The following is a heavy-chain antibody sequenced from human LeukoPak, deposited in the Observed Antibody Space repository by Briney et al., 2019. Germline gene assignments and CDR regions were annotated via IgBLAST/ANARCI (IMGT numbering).Heavy chain of an antibody. J-gene: IGHJ6*02. Sequence: QPGGSLRLSCAASGFTFSTYVMTWVRQAPGKGLEWVSAISGSGDNTYHADSVKGRFTISRDNSKNTLYLQMNSLRAEDTAVYYCARTSTHEFYQLLDYYYYYGMDVWGQGTTVTVSS. V-gene: IGHV3-23*01. CDR3: ARTSTHEFYQLLDYYYYYGMDV. D-gene: IGHD2-2*01. CDR2: ISGSGDNT. CDR1: GFTFSTYV.